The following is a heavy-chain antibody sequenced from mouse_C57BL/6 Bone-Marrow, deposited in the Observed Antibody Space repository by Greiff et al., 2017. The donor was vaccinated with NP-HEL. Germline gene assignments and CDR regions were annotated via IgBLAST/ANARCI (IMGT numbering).Heavy chain of an antibody. V-gene: IGHV7-3*01. CDR2: IRNKANGYTT. D-gene: IGHD2-4*01. Sequence: EVQLMESGGGLVQPGGSLSLSCAASGFTFTDYYMSWVRQPPGKALEWLGFIRNKANGYTTEYSASVKGRFTISRDNSKSILYLQMNARRAEDSATYYCARSIYYDYADDPFYAMDYWGQGTSVTVSS. J-gene: IGHJ4*01. CDR3: ARSIYYDYADDPFYAMDY. CDR1: GFTFTDYY.